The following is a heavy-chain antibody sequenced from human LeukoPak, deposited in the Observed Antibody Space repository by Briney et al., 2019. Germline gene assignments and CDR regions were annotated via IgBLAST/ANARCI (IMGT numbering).Heavy chain of an antibody. CDR3: AKRVSYSNSPFDY. CDR2: ISTSADST. D-gene: IGHD4-11*01. J-gene: IGHJ4*02. Sequence: GGSLRLSCAASGFTFSSYAMSWVRQAPGKGLEWVSGISTSADSTYYADSVKGRFTISRDNSKNTLYLQMNSQRAEDTAVYYCAKRVSYSNSPFDYWGQGTLVTVSS. V-gene: IGHV3-23*01. CDR1: GFTFSSYA.